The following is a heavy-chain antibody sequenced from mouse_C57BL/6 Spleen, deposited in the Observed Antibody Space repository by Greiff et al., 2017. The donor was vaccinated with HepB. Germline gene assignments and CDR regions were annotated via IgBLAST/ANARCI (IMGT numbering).Heavy chain of an antibody. CDR2: IDPSDSET. CDR3: ARGDQNYFDY. D-gene: IGHD3-3*01. J-gene: IGHJ2*01. Sequence: VQLQQPGAELVRPGSSVKLSCKASGYTFTSYWMHWVKQRPIQGLEWIGNIDPSDSETPYNQKFKDKATLTVDKSSSTAYMHLSSLTSEDSAVYYCARGDQNYFDYWGQGTTLTVSS. V-gene: IGHV1-52*01. CDR1: GYTFTSYW.